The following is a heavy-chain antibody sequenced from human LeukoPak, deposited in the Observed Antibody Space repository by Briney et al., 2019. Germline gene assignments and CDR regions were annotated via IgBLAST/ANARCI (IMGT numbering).Heavy chain of an antibody. CDR1: GGSISSYY. CDR2: IYYSGST. CDR3: AIDSSGTYAFDI. V-gene: IGHV4-59*01. Sequence: PETLSLTCTVSGGSISSYYWSWIRQPPGKGLEWIGYIYYSGSTNYNPSLKSRVTISVDTSKNQFSLKLSSVTAADTAVYYCAIDSSGTYAFDIWGQGTMVTVSS. J-gene: IGHJ3*02. D-gene: IGHD3-22*01.